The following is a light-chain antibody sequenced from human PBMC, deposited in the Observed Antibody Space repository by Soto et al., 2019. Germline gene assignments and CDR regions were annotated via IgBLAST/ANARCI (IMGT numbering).Light chain of an antibody. Sequence: DIVMTQSPDSLTVSLGERATINCKSRQSVLYRSNNKNYLTWFQQKPGQPPKLLIYWASTRESGGPDRFSGSGYGTDFTLTISSLQAEDVAVYYCQQYHTSPTTFGQGTKVEIK. CDR1: QSVLYRSNNKNY. CDR3: QQYHTSPTT. V-gene: IGKV4-1*01. J-gene: IGKJ1*01. CDR2: WAS.